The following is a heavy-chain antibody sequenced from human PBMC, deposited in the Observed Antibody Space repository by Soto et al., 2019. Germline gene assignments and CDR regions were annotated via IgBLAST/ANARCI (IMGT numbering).Heavy chain of an antibody. CDR2: INSDGSST. CDR3: AREGVVVAATRDY. Sequence: GGSLRLSCAASGFTFSSYWMHWVRQAPGKGLVWVSRINSDGSSTSYADSVKGRFTISRDNAKNTLYLQMTSLRAEDTAVYYCAREGVVVAATRDYWGQGTLVTVSS. J-gene: IGHJ4*02. D-gene: IGHD2-15*01. V-gene: IGHV3-74*01. CDR1: GFTFSSYW.